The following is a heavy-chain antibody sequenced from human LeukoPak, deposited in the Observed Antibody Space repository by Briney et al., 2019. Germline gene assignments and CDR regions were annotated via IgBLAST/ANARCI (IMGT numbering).Heavy chain of an antibody. CDR2: ISYDGSNK. V-gene: IGHV3-30*04. Sequence: GGSLRLSCAASGFTFSSYAMHWVRQAPGKGLEWVAVISYDGSNKYYADSVKGRFTTSRDNSKNTLYLQMNSLRAEDTAVYYCAGTWFLAAAGTRAFDIWGQGTMVTVSS. D-gene: IGHD6-13*01. J-gene: IGHJ3*02. CDR3: AGTWFLAAAGTRAFDI. CDR1: GFTFSSYA.